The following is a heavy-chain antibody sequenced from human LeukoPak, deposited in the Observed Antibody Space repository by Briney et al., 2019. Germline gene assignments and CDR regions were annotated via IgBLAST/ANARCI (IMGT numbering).Heavy chain of an antibody. D-gene: IGHD6-6*01. J-gene: IGHJ4*02. CDR1: GFTFSSYA. CDR2: ISGRGGRT. Sequence: PGGSLRLSCAASGFTFSSYAMGWVRQAPGRGLEWVSAISGRGGRTYCADSVKGRFTISRDNSKNTLYLQMNSLRAEDTAVYYCAKDTRYSSSSSDYWGTGTLVTASS. CDR3: AKDTRYSSSSSDY. V-gene: IGHV3-23*01.